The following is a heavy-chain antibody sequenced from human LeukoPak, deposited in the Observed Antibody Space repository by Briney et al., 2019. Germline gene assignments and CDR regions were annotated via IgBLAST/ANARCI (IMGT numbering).Heavy chain of an antibody. CDR3: ARAFSGSSSWYQPLGY. V-gene: IGHV3-53*01. CDR2: IYSGGST. J-gene: IGHJ4*02. CDR1: GFTVSSNC. D-gene: IGHD6-13*01. Sequence: PGGSLRLSCAASGFTVSSNCMSWVRQAPGKGLEWVSVIYSGGSTYYADSVKGRFTISRDNSKNTLYLQVNSLRAEDTAVYYCARAFSGSSSWYQPLGYWGQGTLVTVSS.